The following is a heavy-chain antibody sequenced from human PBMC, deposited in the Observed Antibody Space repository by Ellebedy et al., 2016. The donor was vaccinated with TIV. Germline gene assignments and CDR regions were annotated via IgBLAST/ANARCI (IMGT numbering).Heavy chain of an antibody. Sequence: GGSLRLXXATSGFTFSLFAMTWVRQAPGMGLEWVSAISATGGTTYYADSVKGRFTISRDNSKNTVYLQMQSLRDADSATYYCARSGRIAARQYDFWGQGTLVTVSS. J-gene: IGHJ4*02. V-gene: IGHV3-23*01. CDR1: GFTFSLFA. CDR2: ISATGGTT. D-gene: IGHD6-6*01. CDR3: ARSGRIAARQYDF.